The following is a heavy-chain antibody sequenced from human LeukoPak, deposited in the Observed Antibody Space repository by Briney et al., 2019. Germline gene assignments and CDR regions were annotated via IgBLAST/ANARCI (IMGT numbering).Heavy chain of an antibody. D-gene: IGHD1-26*01. Sequence: GGSLRLSCAGSGFSCDDYGMSWVRQAPGKGLELVSGINWNGGSRGYADSVKVGFTISRDNSKNKLYLKMNSLRAEDTAVYYCAKDLSGSSFYRDVFDKWGQGTKVPVSS. CDR2: INWNGGSR. V-gene: IGHV3-20*04. J-gene: IGHJ3*02. CDR3: AKDLSGSSFYRDVFDK. CDR1: GFSCDDYG.